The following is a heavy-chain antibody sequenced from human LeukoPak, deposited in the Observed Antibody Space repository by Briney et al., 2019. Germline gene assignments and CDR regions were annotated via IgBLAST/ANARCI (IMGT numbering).Heavy chain of an antibody. V-gene: IGHV3-23*01. CDR1: GFTFSSYS. J-gene: IGHJ4*02. CDR3: VKDRLLSGSYCDY. CDR2: IDRDANT. Sequence: GGSLRLSCAASGFTFSSYSMNWARQAPGKGLEWVASIDRDANTHYADSVKGRFTISRDNSKNTLYLQMNSLRAEDTAVYYCVKDRLLSGSYCDYWGQGTLVTVSS. D-gene: IGHD1-26*01.